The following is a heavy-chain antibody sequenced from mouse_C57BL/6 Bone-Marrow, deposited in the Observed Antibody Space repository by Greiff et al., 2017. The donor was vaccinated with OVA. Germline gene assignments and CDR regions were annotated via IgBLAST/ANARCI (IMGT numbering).Heavy chain of an antibody. V-gene: IGHV14-4*01. CDR2: IDPENGDT. CDR1: GFNIKDDY. J-gene: IGHJ2*01. CDR3: TTYRY. Sequence: EVQLQQSGAELVRPGASVKLSCTASGFNIKDDYMHWVKERPEQGLEWIGWIDPENGDTEYASKFQGKATITADTSSKTVYVHLSSLTSEDTAVYYCTTYRYWGQGTTLTVSS.